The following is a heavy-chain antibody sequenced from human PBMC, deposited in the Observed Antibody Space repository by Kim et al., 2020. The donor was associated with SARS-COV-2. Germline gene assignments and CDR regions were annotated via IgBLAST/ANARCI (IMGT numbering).Heavy chain of an antibody. Sequence: NPSLKIRVPISVDRSKNQFSLKLSSVTAADTAVYYCARAGAMVRGGYFDYWGQGTLVTVSS. CDR3: ARAGAMVRGGYFDY. V-gene: IGHV4-30-2*01. J-gene: IGHJ4*02. D-gene: IGHD3-10*01.